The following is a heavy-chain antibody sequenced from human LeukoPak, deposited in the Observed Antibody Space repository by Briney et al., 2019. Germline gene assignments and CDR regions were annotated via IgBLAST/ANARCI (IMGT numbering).Heavy chain of an antibody. D-gene: IGHD6-19*01. CDR1: GGSFSGYY. CDR2: INHSGST. CDR3: ARDPVAGTNWYFDL. J-gene: IGHJ2*01. Sequence: TSETLSLTCAVYGGSFSGYYWSWIRQPPGKGLEWIGEINHSGSTNYNPSLKSRVTISVDTSKNQFSLKLGSVTAADTAVYYCARDPVAGTNWYFDLWGRGTLVTVSS. V-gene: IGHV4-34*01.